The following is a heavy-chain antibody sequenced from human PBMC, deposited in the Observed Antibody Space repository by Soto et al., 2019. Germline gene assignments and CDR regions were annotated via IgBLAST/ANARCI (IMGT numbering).Heavy chain of an antibody. CDR2: ISSSGSTI. Sequence: GGSLRLSCAASGFTFSSYEMNWVRQAPGKGLEWVSYISSSGSTIYYADSVKGRFTISRDNAKNSLYLQMNSLRAEDTAVYYCARDRGIDSGSYFDYWGQGTLVTVSS. CDR1: GFTFSSYE. CDR3: ARDRGIDSGSYFDY. V-gene: IGHV3-48*03. D-gene: IGHD3-10*01. J-gene: IGHJ4*02.